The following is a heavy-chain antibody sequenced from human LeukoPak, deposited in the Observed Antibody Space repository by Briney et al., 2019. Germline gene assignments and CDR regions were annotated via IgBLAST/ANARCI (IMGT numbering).Heavy chain of an antibody. CDR1: RFTFSSYE. V-gene: IGHV3-48*03. CDR2: ISGSGIK. J-gene: IGHJ3*02. Sequence: GGSLRLSCAAPRFTFSSYEMNWVRQAPGKGLEWVSYISGSGIKHYADSVKGRFTISRDNAKNSLYLQMNSLRVEVTAVYYCARKDTGVAFDIWGQGTTVTV. D-gene: IGHD2-8*01. CDR3: ARKDTGVAFDI.